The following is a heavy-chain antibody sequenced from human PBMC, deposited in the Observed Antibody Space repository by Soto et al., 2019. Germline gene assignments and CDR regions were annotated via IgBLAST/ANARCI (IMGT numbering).Heavy chain of an antibody. CDR3: ARHNGPLYVGYYYDMDV. CDR1: CRSISSSSYY. CDR2: IYYSGYN. J-gene: IGHJ6*02. V-gene: IGHV4-39*01. Sequence: SETLSLTCTVSCRSISSSSYYWGWIRQPPGKGLEWIGSIYYSGYNYYNTSLKSRVTISVDTSKNQFSLKLSSVTAADTAVYYCARHNGPLYVGYYYDMDVWGQGTTVT. D-gene: IGHD3-16*01.